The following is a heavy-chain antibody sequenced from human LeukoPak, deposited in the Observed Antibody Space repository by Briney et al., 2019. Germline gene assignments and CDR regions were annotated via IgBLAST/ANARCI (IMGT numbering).Heavy chain of an antibody. CDR1: GFTLSSYG. J-gene: IGHJ4*02. Sequence: PRGSLTLSCAASGFTLSSYGMHWVRQAPGKGLEWVAVIWYDGSNKYYADSVKGRFTISRDNSKNTLYLQMNSLRAEDTAVYYCARDPRPIEWLPFDYWGQGTLVTVSS. CDR2: IWYDGSNK. D-gene: IGHD5-12*01. CDR3: ARDPRPIEWLPFDY. V-gene: IGHV3-33*01.